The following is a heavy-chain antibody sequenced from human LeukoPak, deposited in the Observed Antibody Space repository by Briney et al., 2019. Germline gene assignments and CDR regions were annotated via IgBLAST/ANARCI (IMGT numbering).Heavy chain of an antibody. J-gene: IGHJ4*02. CDR2: IYTSGDT. D-gene: IGHD3-22*01. Sequence: PPETLSLTCTVSGGSMTGYYWSWIRQPAGKGLDWIGRIYTSGDTNYNPSLKSRVTMSVDTSKNHFSLKLSSVTAADTAVYYCARDVYYYDSSGYYSYYFDYWGQGTLVTVSS. V-gene: IGHV4-4*07. CDR3: ARDVYYYDSSGYYSYYFDY. CDR1: GGSMTGYY.